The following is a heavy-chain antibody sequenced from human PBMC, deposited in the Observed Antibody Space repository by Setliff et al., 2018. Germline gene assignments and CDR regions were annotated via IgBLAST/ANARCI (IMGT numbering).Heavy chain of an antibody. D-gene: IGHD3-3*01. CDR3: ARSNYDFWSGYPNWFDP. CDR1: GYTFKTYG. J-gene: IGHJ5*02. V-gene: IGHV1-18*01. CDR2: ISPYNGNT. Sequence: ASVKVSCKASGYTFKTYGFTWVRQAPGQGLEWMGWISPYNGNTNSAQKFQGRVTMTTDTSTSTAYMELKSLRYDDTAVYYCARSNYDFWSGYPNWFDPWGQGSLVTVSS.